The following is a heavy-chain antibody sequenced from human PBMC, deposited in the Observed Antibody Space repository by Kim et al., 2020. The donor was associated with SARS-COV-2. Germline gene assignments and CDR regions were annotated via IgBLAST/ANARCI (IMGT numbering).Heavy chain of an antibody. D-gene: IGHD3-3*01. CDR3: ARDSSIFGVVITPSSYYYGMDV. J-gene: IGHJ6*02. CDR1: GYTFTGYY. Sequence: ASVKVSCKASGYTFTGYYMHWVRQAPGQGLEWMGRINPNSGGTNYAQKFQGRVTMTRDTSISTAYMELSRLRSDDTAVYYCARDSSIFGVVITPSSYYYGMDVWGQGTTVTVSS. V-gene: IGHV1-2*06. CDR2: INPNSGGT.